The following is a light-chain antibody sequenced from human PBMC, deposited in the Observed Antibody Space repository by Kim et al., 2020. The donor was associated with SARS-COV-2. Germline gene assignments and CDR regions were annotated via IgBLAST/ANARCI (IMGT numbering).Light chain of an antibody. CDR2: YDS. J-gene: IGLJ3*02. CDR1: NIGSKN. Sequence: SYELTQPPSVSVAPGKTARITCGGNNIGSKNVHWYQQKPGQAPVVVIYYDSDRPSGIPERFSGSNSGNTATLTISRVEAGDEADYYCQVWDSSSDHWVF. CDR3: QVWDSSSDHWV. V-gene: IGLV3-21*04.